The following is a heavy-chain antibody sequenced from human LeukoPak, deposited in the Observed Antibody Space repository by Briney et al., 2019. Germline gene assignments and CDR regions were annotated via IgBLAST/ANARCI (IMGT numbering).Heavy chain of an antibody. CDR1: GYTFTSYY. D-gene: IGHD1-20*01. Sequence: EASVKVSCKASGYTFTSYYMHWVRQAPGQGLEWMGIINPSGGSTSYAQKFQGRVTMTRDTSTSTVYMGLSSLRSEDTAVYYCARDPLGITGTAGYYGMDVWGQGTTVTVSS. CDR3: ARDPLGITGTAGYYGMDV. V-gene: IGHV1-46*01. J-gene: IGHJ6*02. CDR2: INPSGGST.